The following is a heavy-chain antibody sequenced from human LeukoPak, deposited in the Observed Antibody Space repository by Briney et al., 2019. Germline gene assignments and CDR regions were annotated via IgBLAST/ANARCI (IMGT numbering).Heavy chain of an antibody. CDR3: AKDNSGSYYSEYFQH. J-gene: IGHJ1*01. Sequence: PGGSLRLSCAASGFTFSSYAMSWVRQAPGKGLEWVSAISGSGGSTYYADSVKGRFTISRDNSKNTLYLQMNCLRAEDTAVYYCAKDNSGSYYSEYFQHWGQGTLVTVSS. V-gene: IGHV3-23*01. CDR1: GFTFSSYA. D-gene: IGHD1-26*01. CDR2: ISGSGGST.